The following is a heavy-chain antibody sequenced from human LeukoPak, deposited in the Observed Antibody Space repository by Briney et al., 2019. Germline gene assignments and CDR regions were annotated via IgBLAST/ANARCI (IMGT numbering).Heavy chain of an antibody. J-gene: IGHJ5*02. CDR2: IYSSGST. CDR3: ARAVSRMGSSSGRRWFDP. V-gene: IGHV4-61*02. D-gene: IGHD6-6*01. CDR1: GGSISSGSYY. Sequence: NPSETLSLTCTVSGGSISSGSYYWSWIRQPAGKGLEWIGRIYSSGSTNYNPSLKSRVTISLDTSKNQFSLKLSSVTAADAAVYYCARAVSRMGSSSGRRWFDPWGQGTLVTVSS.